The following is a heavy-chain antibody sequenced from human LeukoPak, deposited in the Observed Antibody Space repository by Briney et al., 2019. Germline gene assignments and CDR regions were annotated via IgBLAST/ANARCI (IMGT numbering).Heavy chain of an antibody. CDR1: GLTFSSHW. V-gene: IGHV3-74*01. D-gene: IGHD6-19*01. J-gene: IGHJ3*02. CDR3: ATETSAWSAFDI. Sequence: GGSLRLSCAASGLTFSSHWMFWVRQAPGKGLVWVSQTDRDGKSTGYADSVKGRFTITRDNAKNTLYLQMNSLRAEDTAVYYCATETSAWSAFDIWGQGTMVTVSA. CDR2: TDRDGKST.